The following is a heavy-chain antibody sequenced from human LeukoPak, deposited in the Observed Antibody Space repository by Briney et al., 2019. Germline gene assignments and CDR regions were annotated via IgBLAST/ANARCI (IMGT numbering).Heavy chain of an antibody. CDR1: GGSISSSSYY. CDR2: IYYSGST. J-gene: IGHJ4*02. CDR3: AREWELQEDYFDY. Sequence: SETLSLTCTVSGGSISSSSYYWGWIRQPPGKGLEWIGSIYYSGSTYYNPSLKSRVTISVDTSKNQFSLKLSSVTAADTAVYYCAREWELQEDYFDYWGQGTLVTVSS. V-gene: IGHV4-39*07. D-gene: IGHD1-26*01.